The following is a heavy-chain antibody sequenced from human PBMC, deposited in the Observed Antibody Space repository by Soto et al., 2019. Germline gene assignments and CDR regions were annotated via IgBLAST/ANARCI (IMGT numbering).Heavy chain of an antibody. D-gene: IGHD6-13*01. CDR1: GCTFSRHA. J-gene: IGHJ4*02. V-gene: IGHV3-23*01. CDR2: LSDSGGSI. CDR3: AKVSSSWYAGFFDL. Sequence: PGGSLRLSCTAAGCTFSRHAMTWVRQAPGKGLEWVSGLSDSGGSIYYADSVKGRFTISRDNSMNTLYLQMNTLRAEDTAIYYCAKVSSSWYAGFFDLWGQGTLVTVSS.